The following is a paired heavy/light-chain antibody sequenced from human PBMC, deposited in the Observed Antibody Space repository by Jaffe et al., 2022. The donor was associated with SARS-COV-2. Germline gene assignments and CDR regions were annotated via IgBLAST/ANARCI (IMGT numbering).Light chain of an antibody. CDR1: QGINSW. CDR2: AAS. V-gene: IGKV1D-12*01. J-gene: IGKJ1*01. CDR3: QQANSLPWT. Sequence: DIQMTQSPSSVSASVGDRVTITCRASQGINSWLAWYQQKPGKAPKLLIYAASILQTAVPSRFSGSGSGTDFTLTISSLQPEDFATYFCQQANSLPWTFGQGTKVEIK.
Heavy chain of an antibody. J-gene: IGHJ5*02. V-gene: IGHV4-39*01. CDR1: GGSISTAGDY. Sequence: QLQLQESGPGLVKPSETLSLTCTVSGGSISTAGDYWGWIRQPPGKGLEWIANIYYSGTTDYNPSLKSRVIISVDSSKNQFSLKLSSVTAADAAVYYCARWPGTRKLFDPWGQGTLLTVSS. CDR3: ARWPGTRKLFDP. CDR2: IYYSGTT. D-gene: IGHD1-1*01.